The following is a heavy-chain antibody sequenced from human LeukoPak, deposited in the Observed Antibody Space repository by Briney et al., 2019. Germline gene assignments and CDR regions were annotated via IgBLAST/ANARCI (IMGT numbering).Heavy chain of an antibody. CDR3: ARPRLYYYYVMGV. V-gene: IGHV1-2*02. J-gene: IGHJ6*02. Sequence: ASVKVSCKASGYTFTGYYMHWVRQAPGQGVEWMGWINPNSGGTNYAPKFQGRVTMTRDTSISTAYMELSRLRSDDTAVYYCARPRLYYYYVMGVWGQGTAVTVSS. CDR1: GYTFTGYY. CDR2: INPNSGGT.